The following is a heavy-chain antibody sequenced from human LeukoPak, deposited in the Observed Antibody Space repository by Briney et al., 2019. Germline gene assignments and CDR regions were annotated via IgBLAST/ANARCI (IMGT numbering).Heavy chain of an antibody. Sequence: SETLSLTCSVSGGAISSYYWSWIRRPAGKGLEWIGRIYTSGSTNYNPSLKSRVTMSVDTSNNQFSLKLSSVTAADTAVYYCARVPIVGACFDYWGQGTLVTVSS. CDR2: IYTSGST. CDR3: ARVPIVGACFDY. J-gene: IGHJ4*02. D-gene: IGHD1-26*01. CDR1: GGAISSYY. V-gene: IGHV4-4*07.